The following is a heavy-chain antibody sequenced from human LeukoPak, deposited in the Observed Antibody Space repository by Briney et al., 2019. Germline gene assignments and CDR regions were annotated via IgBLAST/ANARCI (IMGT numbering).Heavy chain of an antibody. CDR2: ISGSGGST. J-gene: IGHJ6*02. D-gene: IGHD2-15*01. CDR3: AKDLAATYYYYYGMDV. Sequence: GGSLRLSCAPPGFTFIAYAMSGVPQAPGRGLEWVSPISGSGGSTYYADSVKGRFTISRDNSKNTLYLQMDSLRAEDTAVYYCAKDLAATYYYYYGMDVWGQGTTVTVSS. CDR1: GFTFIAYA. V-gene: IGHV3-23*01.